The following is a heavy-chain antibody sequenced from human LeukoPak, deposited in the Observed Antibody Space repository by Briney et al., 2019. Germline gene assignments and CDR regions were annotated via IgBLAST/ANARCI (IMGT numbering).Heavy chain of an antibody. D-gene: IGHD2-15*01. Sequence: GASVKVSCKASGYTFTNYAMNWVRQAPGQGLEWMGWINTNTGNPTYAQGFTGRFVFSLDTSVSTAYLQISSLKAEDTAVYYCARKSVAATPRDIVYQYYSMDVWGKGTTATVSS. CDR3: ARKSVAATPRDIVYQYYSMDV. V-gene: IGHV7-4-1*02. CDR2: INTNTGNP. J-gene: IGHJ6*03. CDR1: GYTFTNYA.